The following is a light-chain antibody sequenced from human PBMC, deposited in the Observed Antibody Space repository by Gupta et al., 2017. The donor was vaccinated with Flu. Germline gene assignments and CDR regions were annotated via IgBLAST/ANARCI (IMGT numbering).Light chain of an antibody. J-gene: IGKJ4*01. CDR3: QQYDFSIT. CDR2: NAS. CDR1: QNIKNH. V-gene: IGKV1-33*01. Sequence: DVQLTQSPSSLSASVGDRVSVTCQASQNIKNHLNWYHQRPGEGPILLLYNASKLQTGVPSRFSGSGSGAEFTLTIDGLQSEDLGTYFCQQYDFSITFGGGTKMEIK.